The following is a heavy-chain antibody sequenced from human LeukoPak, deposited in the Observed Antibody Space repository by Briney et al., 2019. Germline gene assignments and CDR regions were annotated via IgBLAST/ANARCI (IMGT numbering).Heavy chain of an antibody. D-gene: IGHD2-8*01. CDR1: GGSISSGGYY. Sequence: SETLSLTCTVSGGSISSGGYYWSWIRQHPGKGLEWIGYIYYSGSTYYNPSLKSRITISVDTSKNQFSLKLSSVTAADTAVYYCASRYCTNGVCYSAEGYWGQGTLVTVSS. J-gene: IGHJ4*02. V-gene: IGHV4-31*03. CDR3: ASRYCTNGVCYSAEGY. CDR2: IYYSGST.